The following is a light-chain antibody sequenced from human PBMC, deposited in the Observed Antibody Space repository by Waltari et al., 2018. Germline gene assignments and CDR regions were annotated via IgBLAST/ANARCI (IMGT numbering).Light chain of an antibody. Sequence: DAVMTQSPLSLPVTVGQPASISCRATQSLVHDDGNTYWNWFQQGPGQSPRRLIYKVSTRDSGVPDRFSGSGPGTDFTLKISSVEAEDFGAIYFCMHATYWPYPFGQGTKL. J-gene: IGKJ2*01. V-gene: IGKV2-30*02. CDR2: KVS. CDR1: QSLVHDDGNTY. CDR3: MHATYWPYP.